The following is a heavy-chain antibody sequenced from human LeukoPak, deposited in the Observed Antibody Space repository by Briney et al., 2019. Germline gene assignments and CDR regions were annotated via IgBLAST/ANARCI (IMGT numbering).Heavy chain of an antibody. CDR1: GFTFSSSA. D-gene: IGHD2-8*02. CDR3: AKDGSWSCTD. CDR2: IAHHGNNK. J-gene: IGHJ4*02. Sequence: GGSLRLSCVASGFTFSSSAMHWVRQGPGKGLEWVAYIAHHGNNKYYADSVKGRFTISRDNSKGSLYLQMNSLRADDTAVYYCAKDGSWSCTDWGQGTLVRVSS. V-gene: IGHV3-30*02.